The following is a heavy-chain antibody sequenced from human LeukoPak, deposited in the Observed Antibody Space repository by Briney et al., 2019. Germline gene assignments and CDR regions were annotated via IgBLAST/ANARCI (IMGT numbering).Heavy chain of an antibody. V-gene: IGHV3-48*01. CDR2: ISSSSTTI. D-gene: IGHD3-3*01. CDR1: GFTFSDYS. CDR3: ARSPRFGY. Sequence: GGSLRLSCAASGFTFSDYSMNWVRQAPGKGLEWVSYISSSSTTIYYAASVKGRFTISRDNAKNSLYLQMNSLRAEDTAVYYCARSPRFGYWGQGTLVTVSS. J-gene: IGHJ4*02.